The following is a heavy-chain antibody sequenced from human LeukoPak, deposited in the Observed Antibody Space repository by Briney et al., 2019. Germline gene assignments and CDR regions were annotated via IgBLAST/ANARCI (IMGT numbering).Heavy chain of an antibody. Sequence: PGGSLRLSCVASAFSDKSNYMSWVRQAPGKGLEWVSSISYTGTYIYYADSVKGRFTISRDNAQNSLYLQMNSLRAEDTAIYYCVRDRGTYRPIDYWGQGTLVTVSS. CDR1: AFSDKSNY. V-gene: IGHV3-21*04. D-gene: IGHD1-26*01. CDR3: VRDRGTYRPIDY. CDR2: ISYTGTYI. J-gene: IGHJ4*02.